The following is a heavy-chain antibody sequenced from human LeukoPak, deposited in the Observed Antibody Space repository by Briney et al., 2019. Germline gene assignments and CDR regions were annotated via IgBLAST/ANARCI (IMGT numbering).Heavy chain of an antibody. CDR2: INHSGST. D-gene: IGHD6-19*01. V-gene: IGHV4-34*01. Sequence: SETLSLTCAVYGGSFSGYYWSWIRQPPGKGLEWIGEINHSGSTNYNPSLKSRVTISVDTSKNQFSLKLSSVTAADTAVYYCARDQWLVLSGQFDPWGQGTLVTVSS. CDR3: ARDQWLVLSGQFDP. J-gene: IGHJ5*02. CDR1: GGSFSGYY.